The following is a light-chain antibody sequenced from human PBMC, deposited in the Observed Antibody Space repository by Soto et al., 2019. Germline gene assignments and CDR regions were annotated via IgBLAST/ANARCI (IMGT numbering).Light chain of an antibody. V-gene: IGKV3-20*01. CDR3: QQYGSSPLT. CDR1: QSVSSNY. CDR2: RAS. J-gene: IGKJ4*01. Sequence: ETVMSQSPSTLSVSTGGRATLSCRASQSVSSNYLAWYQQKPGQTPKVLIYRASTRATGIPDRFSGSGSGTDFTLTISRLEAEDFAVYYCQQYGSSPLTFGGGTKVDIK.